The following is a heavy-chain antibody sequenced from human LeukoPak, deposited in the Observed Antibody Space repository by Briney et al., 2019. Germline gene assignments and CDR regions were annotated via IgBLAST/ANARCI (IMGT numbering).Heavy chain of an antibody. J-gene: IGHJ4*02. CDR3: AGTDSESYGGSFY. CDR2: IYTSGST. CDR1: GGSISSYY. V-gene: IGHV4-4*09. D-gene: IGHD1-26*01. Sequence: SETLSLTCTVAGGSISSYYWSWVRQPPGKGLEWVGYIYTSGSTNYNPSLKSRVTISVDTSKNQFSLKRSSVTAADTAVYYCAGTDSESYGGSFYWGQGTLVTVSS.